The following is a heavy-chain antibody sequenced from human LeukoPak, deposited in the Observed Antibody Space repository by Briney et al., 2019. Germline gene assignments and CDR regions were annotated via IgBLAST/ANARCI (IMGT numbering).Heavy chain of an antibody. J-gene: IGHJ4*02. CDR3: ATLDYYDSSGYYYPPPPFDY. D-gene: IGHD3-22*01. CDR1: GFTFSNYA. V-gene: IGHV3-30*04. Sequence: GRSLRLSCAASGFTFSNYAMHWVRQAPGKGLEWVAVISHDGSDKYYADSVKGRFTISRDNSKNTLYLQMNSLRAEDTAVYYCATLDYYDSSGYYYPPPPFDYWGQGTLVTVSS. CDR2: ISHDGSDK.